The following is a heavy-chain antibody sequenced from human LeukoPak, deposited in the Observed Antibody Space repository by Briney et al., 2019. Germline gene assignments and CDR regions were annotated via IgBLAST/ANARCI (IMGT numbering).Heavy chain of an antibody. V-gene: IGHV1-69*05. J-gene: IGHJ5*02. D-gene: IGHD6-13*01. CDR3: ARMWYSSSWYLDWFDP. CDR2: FIPIFGTA. CDR1: GYTFTSYG. Sequence: GASVKVSCKASGYTFTSYGISWVRQAPGQGLEWRGRFIPIFGTANYAQKFQGRVTITTDESTSTAYMELSSLRSEDTAVYYCARMWYSSSWYLDWFDPWGQGTLVTVSS.